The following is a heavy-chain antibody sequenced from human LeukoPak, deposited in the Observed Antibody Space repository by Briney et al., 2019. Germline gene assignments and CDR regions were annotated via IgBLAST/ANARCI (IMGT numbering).Heavy chain of an antibody. J-gene: IGHJ4*02. CDR2: IYYTGST. CDR1: GGSISSYY. CDR3: ARGKPATELDY. V-gene: IGHV4-59*01. D-gene: IGHD2-2*01. Sequence: SETLSLTCTVSGGSISSYYWTWIRQPPGKGLEWIGYIYYTGSTNYNPSLKSRVTISVDTSKNQFSLKLSSVTAADTAVYYCARGKPATELDYWGQGTLVTVSS.